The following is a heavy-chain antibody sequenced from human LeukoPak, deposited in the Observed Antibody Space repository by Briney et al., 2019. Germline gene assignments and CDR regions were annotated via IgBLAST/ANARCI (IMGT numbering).Heavy chain of an antibody. D-gene: IGHD6-6*01. CDR3: ARVASSSSSYFDY. CDR2: ISAYNGNT. CDR1: GYTFTSYG. V-gene: IGHV1-18*01. J-gene: IGHJ4*02. Sequence: ASVKVSCKASGYTFTSYGISWVRQAPGQGLEWMGWISAYNGNTNYAQKLQGRVTMTTDTSTSTAYIELRSLRSDDTAVYYCARVASSSSSYFDYWGQGTLVTVSS.